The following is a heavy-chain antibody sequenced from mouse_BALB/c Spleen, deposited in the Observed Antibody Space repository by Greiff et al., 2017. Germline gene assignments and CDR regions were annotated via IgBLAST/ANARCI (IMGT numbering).Heavy chain of an antibody. V-gene: IGHV1-69*02. CDR2: IDPSDSYT. CDR3: ARTSWFAY. J-gene: IGHJ3*01. Sequence: VQLQQSGAELVKPGASVKLSCKASGYTFTSYWMHWVKQRPGQGLEWIGEIDPSDSYTNYNQKFKGKATLTVDKSSSTAYMQLSSLTSEDSAVYYCARTSWFAYWGQGTLVTVSA. CDR1: GYTFTSYW.